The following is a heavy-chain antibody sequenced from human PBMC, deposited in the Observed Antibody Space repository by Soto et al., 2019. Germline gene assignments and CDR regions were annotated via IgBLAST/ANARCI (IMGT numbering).Heavy chain of an antibody. J-gene: IGHJ4*02. V-gene: IGHV4-59*01. Sequence: QVQLQESGPGLVKPSETLSLTCTVSGGSITGYHWSWIRQPPGKGLEWIGYTHGSGITNYNPSLQSRVTILVDTSKNHFSLKLSSVTASDTAVYYCASYIEGGGGRGYWGQGHLLTVSS. D-gene: IGHD1-26*01. CDR3: ASYIEGGGGRGY. CDR2: THGSGIT. CDR1: GGSITGYH.